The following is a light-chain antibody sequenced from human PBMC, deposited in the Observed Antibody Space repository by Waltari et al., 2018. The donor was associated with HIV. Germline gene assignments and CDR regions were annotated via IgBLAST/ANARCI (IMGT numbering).Light chain of an antibody. J-gene: IGLJ3*02. CDR2: EKT. Sequence: QSVLTQPPSVSAAPGQKVTISCSGGSSNIGKNYVSWYQQSPGTPPRLLIYEKTKRRPGLPRRFSGSKSATSATLDITGLQTGDEADYYCASWDSSLSVGVFGGGTRLTVL. CDR3: ASWDSSLSVGV. CDR1: SSNIGKNY. V-gene: IGLV1-51*02.